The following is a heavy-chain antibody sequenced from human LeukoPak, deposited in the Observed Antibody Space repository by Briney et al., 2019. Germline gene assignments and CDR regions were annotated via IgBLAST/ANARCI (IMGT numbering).Heavy chain of an antibody. Sequence: ASVKVSCKASGYTFTGYYMHWVRQAPGQGLEWMGWINPNSGGTNYAQKFQGRVTMTRDTSISTAYMELSRLRSDDTAVYYCARDQRITGANYYYYGMDVWGQGTTVTVSS. J-gene: IGHJ6*02. CDR3: ARDQRITGANYYYYGMDV. D-gene: IGHD7-27*01. CDR2: INPNSGGT. CDR1: GYTFTGYY. V-gene: IGHV1-2*02.